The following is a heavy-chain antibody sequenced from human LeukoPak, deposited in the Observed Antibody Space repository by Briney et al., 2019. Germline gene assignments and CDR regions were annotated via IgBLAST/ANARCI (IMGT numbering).Heavy chain of an antibody. CDR2: INAGNGNT. V-gene: IGHV1-3*01. CDR3: ARDLGLSSGYAYYYYGMDV. J-gene: IGHJ6*02. CDR1: GFTVSSNY. D-gene: IGHD3-22*01. Sequence: GGSLRLSCAASGFTVSSNYMSWVRQAPGQRLEWMGWINAGNGNTKYSQKFQGRVTITRDTSASTAYMELSSLRSEDTAMYYCARDLGLSSGYAYYYYGMDVWGQGTTVIVSS.